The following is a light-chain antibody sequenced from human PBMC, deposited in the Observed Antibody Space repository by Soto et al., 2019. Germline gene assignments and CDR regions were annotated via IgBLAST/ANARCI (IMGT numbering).Light chain of an antibody. CDR1: QSISSW. V-gene: IGKV1-5*01. J-gene: IGKJ4*01. Sequence: DIPMTQSPSTLSASAGDRVTITCRASQSISSWLAWYQQKPGQAPKLLIYDASSLESGVPSRFSGSGSGTEFTLTISRLQPDDFAPYYCQQYNSYPLTFGGGNKVEIK. CDR2: DAS. CDR3: QQYNSYPLT.